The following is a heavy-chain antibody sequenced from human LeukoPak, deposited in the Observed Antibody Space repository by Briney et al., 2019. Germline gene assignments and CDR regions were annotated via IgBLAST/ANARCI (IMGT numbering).Heavy chain of an antibody. CDR3: ARSRRITMVRGVIIPLDY. CDR1: GGSFSGYY. V-gene: IGHV4-34*01. Sequence: SETLSLTCAVYGGSFSGYYWSWIRQPPGKGLEWIGEINHSGSTNYNPSLKSRVTISVDTSKNQFSLKLSSVTAADTAVYYCARSRRITMVRGVIIPLDYWGQGTLVTVSS. D-gene: IGHD3-10*01. J-gene: IGHJ4*02. CDR2: INHSGST.